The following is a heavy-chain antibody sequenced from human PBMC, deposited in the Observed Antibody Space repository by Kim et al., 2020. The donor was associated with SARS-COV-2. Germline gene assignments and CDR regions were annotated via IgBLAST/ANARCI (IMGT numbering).Heavy chain of an antibody. V-gene: IGHV3-11*01. Sequence: KGRLTISRDNAKNSLYLQMNSLRAEDTAVYYCARGGGYCSSTSCYNLDYWGQGTLVTVSS. CDR3: ARGGGYCSSTSCYNLDY. D-gene: IGHD2-2*02. J-gene: IGHJ4*02.